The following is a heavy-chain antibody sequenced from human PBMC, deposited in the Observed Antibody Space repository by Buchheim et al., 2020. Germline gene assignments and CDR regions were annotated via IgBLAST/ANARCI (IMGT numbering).Heavy chain of an antibody. Sequence: EVQLVESGGGLVQPGGSLRLSCAGSGFTFSSYSMNWVRQAPWKGLEWVSYIRSSGNNIKYADSMKGRITISIDNVKNSLFLQMNSLRDEDTAVYYCARSMDVWGKGTT. V-gene: IGHV3-48*02. J-gene: IGHJ6*03. CDR3: ARSMDV. CDR2: IRSSGNNI. CDR1: GFTFSSYS.